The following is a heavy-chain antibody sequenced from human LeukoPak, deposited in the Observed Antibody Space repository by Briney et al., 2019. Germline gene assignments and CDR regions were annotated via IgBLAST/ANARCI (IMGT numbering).Heavy chain of an antibody. D-gene: IGHD3-10*01. CDR1: GGSISSYY. CDR2: IYYSGST. Sequence: SETLSLTCTVSGGSISSYYWSWIRQPPGKGLEWIGYIYYSGSTNYNPSLKSRVTISVDRSKNQFSLKLSSVTAADTAVYYCARLVRQYYFDYWGQGTLVTVSS. CDR3: ARLVRQYYFDY. J-gene: IGHJ4*02. V-gene: IGHV4-59*12.